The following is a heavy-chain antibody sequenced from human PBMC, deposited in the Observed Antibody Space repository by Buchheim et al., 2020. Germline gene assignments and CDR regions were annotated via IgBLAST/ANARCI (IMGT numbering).Heavy chain of an antibody. CDR2: ISYDGSNK. CDR1: GFTFSSYG. J-gene: IGHJ6*02. D-gene: IGHD4-17*01. Sequence: QVQLVESGGGVVQPGRSLRLSCAASGFTFSSYGMHWVRQAPGKGLEWVAVISYDGSNKYYADSVKGRFTISRDNSKNTLYLQMNSLRAEDTAVYYCAKDRFKGTTVTPGRGYYYGMDVWGQGTT. CDR3: AKDRFKGTTVTPGRGYYYGMDV. V-gene: IGHV3-30*18.